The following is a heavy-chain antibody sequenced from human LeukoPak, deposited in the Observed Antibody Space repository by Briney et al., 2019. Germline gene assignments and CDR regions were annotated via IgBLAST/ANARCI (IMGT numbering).Heavy chain of an antibody. J-gene: IGHJ6*02. Sequence: SETLSLTCTVSGGSISSYYWSWIRQPPGKGLEWIGYIYYSGSTNYNPSLKSRVTISVDTSKNQFSLKLSSVTAADTAVYYCARDLGGDGDYGYYYYYGMDVWGQGTTVTVSS. CDR1: GGSISSYY. D-gene: IGHD4-17*01. CDR2: IYYSGST. CDR3: ARDLGGDGDYGYYYYYGMDV. V-gene: IGHV4-59*01.